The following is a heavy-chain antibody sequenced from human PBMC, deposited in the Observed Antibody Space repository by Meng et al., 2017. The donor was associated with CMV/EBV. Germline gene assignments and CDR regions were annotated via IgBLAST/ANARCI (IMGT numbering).Heavy chain of an antibody. V-gene: IGHV4-61*01. CDR2: IYHSGST. Sequence: QVQLQESGPALVKPSETLSLTCSVSGGSVSSGSYYWTWIRQPPGKGLEWIGYIYHSGSTNYNPSLKSRVTISVDASRDQFSLRLSSVTAADTAVYYCARCTNYFDPWGQGTLVTVSS. D-gene: IGHD4/OR15-4a*01. CDR1: GGSVSSGSYY. CDR3: ARCTNYFDP. J-gene: IGHJ5*02.